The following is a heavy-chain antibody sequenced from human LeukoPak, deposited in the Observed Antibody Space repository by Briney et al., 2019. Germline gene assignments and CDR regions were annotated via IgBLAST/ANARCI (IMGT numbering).Heavy chain of an antibody. Sequence: GASVKVSCKASGYTFTGYYMHWVRQAPGQGLEWMGWINPNSGGTNYAQKFQGRVTMTRDTSISTAYMELSRLRSEDTAVYYCARDQIGRYDYVWGSYRHPKYFQHWGQGTLVTVSS. CDR3: ARDQIGRYDYVWGSYRHPKYFQH. V-gene: IGHV1-2*02. CDR1: GYTFTGYY. D-gene: IGHD3-16*02. CDR2: INPNSGGT. J-gene: IGHJ1*01.